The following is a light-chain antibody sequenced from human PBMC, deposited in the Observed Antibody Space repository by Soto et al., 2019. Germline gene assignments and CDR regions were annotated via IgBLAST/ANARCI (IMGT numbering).Light chain of an antibody. CDR3: QQANSFPLT. V-gene: IGKV1-12*01. CDR2: GAS. Sequence: DIQMTQSPSLISASVGDRVSNTCRASQGISRWLAWYQQRPGKAPELLIYGASSLQSGVPSRFSGSGSGTDFTLTISILQPEDFATYYCQQANSFPLTFGQGTRLEIK. CDR1: QGISRW. J-gene: IGKJ5*01.